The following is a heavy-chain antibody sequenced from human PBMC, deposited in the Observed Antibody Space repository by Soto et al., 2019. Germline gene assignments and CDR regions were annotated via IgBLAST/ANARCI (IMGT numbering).Heavy chain of an antibody. CDR2: IIPIFGTA. V-gene: IGHV1-69*13. J-gene: IGHJ4*02. CDR1: GGTFSSYA. D-gene: IGHD5-18*01. Sequence: SVKVSCKASGGTFSSYAISWVRQAPGQGLEWMGGIIPIFGTANYAQKFQGRVTITADESTSTAYMELSSLRSEDTAVYYCARDPPREKAMDPFDYWGQGILVTVSS. CDR3: ARDPPREKAMDPFDY.